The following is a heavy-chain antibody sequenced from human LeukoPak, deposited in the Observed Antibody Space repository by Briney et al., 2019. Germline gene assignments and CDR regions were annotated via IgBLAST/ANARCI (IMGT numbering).Heavy chain of an antibody. D-gene: IGHD3-22*01. V-gene: IGHV1-2*02. CDR1: GYTFTXXY. J-gene: IGHJ3*02. CDR3: ARGGHYYDSSGALSDAFDI. CDR2: INPNSGGT. Sequence: VSCKAXGYTFTXXYMHWVRQAPGQGLEWMGWINPNSGGTNYAQKFQGRVTMTRDTSISTAYMELSRLRSDDTAVYYCARGGHYYDSSGALSDAFDIWGQGTMVTVSS.